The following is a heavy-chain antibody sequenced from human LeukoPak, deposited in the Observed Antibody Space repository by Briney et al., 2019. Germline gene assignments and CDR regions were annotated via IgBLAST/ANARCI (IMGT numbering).Heavy chain of an antibody. D-gene: IGHD1-7*01. V-gene: IGHV4-39*07. CDR1: GGSISSSSYY. CDR2: IYYCART. J-gene: IGHJ4*02. CDR3: GRGLIIGTTSPFDY. Sequence: SETLSLTCTVSGGSISSSSYYWGWLRQPPGKGLDWIGSIYYCARTSYPPPHKHRVAISDTTPKNQSSLKLSSVTAADTAVYYCGRGLIIGTTSPFDYWGQGTLVTVSS.